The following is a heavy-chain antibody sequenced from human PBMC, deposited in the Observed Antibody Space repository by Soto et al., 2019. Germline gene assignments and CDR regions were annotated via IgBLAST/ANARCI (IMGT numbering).Heavy chain of an antibody. CDR3: ARHHPSPRGTPLDY. J-gene: IGHJ4*02. D-gene: IGHD3-16*01. Sequence: SGPTLVNPTQTLTLTCTFSGFSLSTSGVGVAWIRQPPGEALEWLALIYWSDDTRYSPSLSNRLTITKDTSKNQVVLTMTNMDLVHTPKYSCARHHPSPRGTPLDYGGQETLATVS. V-gene: IGHV2-5*01. CDR1: GFSLSTSGVG. CDR2: IYWSDDT.